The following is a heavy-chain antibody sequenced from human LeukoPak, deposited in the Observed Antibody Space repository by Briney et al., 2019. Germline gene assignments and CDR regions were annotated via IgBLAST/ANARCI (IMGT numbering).Heavy chain of an antibody. CDR2: TSASGGST. D-gene: IGHD3-16*01. J-gene: IGHJ4*02. V-gene: IGHV3-23*01. Sequence: PGGSLRLSCAASGFTFNSYAMSWVRQAPGKGLEWVSITSASGGSTYYADSVKGRFTISRDNSKNTLYLQMNSLRAEDTAVYYCATQGGNFDYWGQGTLVTVSS. CDR3: ATQGGNFDY. CDR1: GFTFNSYA.